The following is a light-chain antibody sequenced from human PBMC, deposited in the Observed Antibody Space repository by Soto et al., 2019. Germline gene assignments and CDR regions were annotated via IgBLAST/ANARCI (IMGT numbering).Light chain of an antibody. CDR3: CSYAGSSTFYV. V-gene: IGLV2-23*02. CDR2: EVS. J-gene: IGLJ1*01. CDR1: SSDVGSYNL. Sequence: QSALTQPASVSVSPGRSITISCTGTSSDVGSYNLVSWYQQHPGKAPKLMIYEVSKRPSGVSNRFSGSKSGNTASLTISGLQAEDEADYYCCSYAGSSTFYVFGTGTKVTVL.